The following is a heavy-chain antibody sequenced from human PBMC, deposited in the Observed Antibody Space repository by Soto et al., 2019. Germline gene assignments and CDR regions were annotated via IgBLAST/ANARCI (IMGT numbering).Heavy chain of an antibody. D-gene: IGHD3-16*02. V-gene: IGHV6-1*01. CDR2: TYYRSKWYN. Sequence: SQTLSLTCSISGDSVSSNSAACTWIRQSPSRGLEWLGRTYYRSKWYNDYAVSVNSRITINPDTSKNQFSLQLNSVTPEDTAVYYCARAAIYYDYVWGSYRTSYGMDVWGQGTTVTVSS. J-gene: IGHJ6*02. CDR3: ARAAIYYDYVWGSYRTSYGMDV. CDR1: GDSVSSNSAA.